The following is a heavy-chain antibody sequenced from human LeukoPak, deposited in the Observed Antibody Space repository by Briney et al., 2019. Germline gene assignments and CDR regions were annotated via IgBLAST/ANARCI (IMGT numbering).Heavy chain of an antibody. CDR1: GGTFSSYA. CDR3: ARDHDQYSGYDDAFDI. CDR2: IIPIFGTA. J-gene: IGHJ3*02. D-gene: IGHD5-12*01. V-gene: IGHV1-69*06. Sequence: SVKVSCKASGGTFSSYAISWVRQAPGQGLEWMGGIIPIFGTANYAQKFQGRVTITADKSTSTAYMELSSLRSEDTAVYYCARDHDQYSGYDDAFDIWGQGTMVTVSS.